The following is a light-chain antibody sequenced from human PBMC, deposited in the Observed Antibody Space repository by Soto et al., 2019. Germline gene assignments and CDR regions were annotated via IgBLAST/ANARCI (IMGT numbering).Light chain of an antibody. CDR2: DAS. CDR3: QQYNNLWT. CDR1: QSISRW. V-gene: IGKV1-5*01. Sequence: DIQMTQSPSALSASVGDRVTITCRTSQSISRWLAWYQQKPGKAPRLLIYDASYLERGVPSRFSGSGSGTDFTLTISDLQPDDLGTYYCQQYNNLWTFGPGTKVEI. J-gene: IGKJ1*01.